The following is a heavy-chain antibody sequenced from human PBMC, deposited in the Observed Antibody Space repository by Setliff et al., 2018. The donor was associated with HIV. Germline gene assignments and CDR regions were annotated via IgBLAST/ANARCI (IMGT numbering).Heavy chain of an antibody. D-gene: IGHD3-3*01. CDR2: VDPEDGET. J-gene: IGHJ4*02. Sequence: ASVKVSCKASGYTFTDYYMHWVKQAPGKGPEWMGRVDPEDGETIYAEKFQGGVTITADTSTDTAYMELSSLRSEDTAVYYCATGVVPDYDYWGQGTLVTVSS. CDR1: GYTFTDYY. CDR3: ATGVVPDYDY. V-gene: IGHV1-69-2*01.